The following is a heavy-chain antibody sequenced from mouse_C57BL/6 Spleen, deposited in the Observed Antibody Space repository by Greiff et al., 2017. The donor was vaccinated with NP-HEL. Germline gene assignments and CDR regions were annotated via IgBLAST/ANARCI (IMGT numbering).Heavy chain of an antibody. CDR1: GFTFSSYA. D-gene: IGHD2-3*01. V-gene: IGHV5-4*01. Sequence: EVKLVESGGGLVKPGGSLKLSCAASGFTFSSYAMSWVRQTPEKRLEWVATISDGGSYTYYPDNVKGRFTISRDNAKNNLYLQMSHLKSEDTAMYYCARDGDGYPYYFDYWGQGTTLTVSS. CDR3: ARDGDGYPYYFDY. CDR2: ISDGGSYT. J-gene: IGHJ2*01.